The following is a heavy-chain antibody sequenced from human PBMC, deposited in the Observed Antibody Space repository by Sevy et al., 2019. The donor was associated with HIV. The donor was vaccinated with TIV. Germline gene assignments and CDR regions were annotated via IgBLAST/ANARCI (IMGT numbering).Heavy chain of an antibody. D-gene: IGHD5-18*01. CDR3: ARFRDTAMVTSFDY. J-gene: IGHJ4*02. Sequence: SETLSLTCTVSGGSISSGGYYWSWIRQHPGKGLEWTGYSYYSGSTYYNPSLKSRVTISVDTSKNQFSLKLSSVTAADTAVYYCARFRDTAMVTSFDYWGQGTLVTVSS. CDR1: GGSISSGGYY. V-gene: IGHV4-31*03. CDR2: SYYSGST.